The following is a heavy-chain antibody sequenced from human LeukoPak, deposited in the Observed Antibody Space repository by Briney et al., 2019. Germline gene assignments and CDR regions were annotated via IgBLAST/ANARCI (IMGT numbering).Heavy chain of an antibody. CDR3: ARDGTFDY. D-gene: IGHD1-1*01. V-gene: IGHV1-2*02. Sequence: ASVTVSFTASAYTFTDYYMHLVRQAPGQGLEWKGWISPNSGETSYAQKFQGRVTMTRDTSIRTAYMEVHSLRPDDTAVFYCARDGTFDYWGQGTLVTVSS. J-gene: IGHJ4*02. CDR2: ISPNSGET. CDR1: AYTFTDYY.